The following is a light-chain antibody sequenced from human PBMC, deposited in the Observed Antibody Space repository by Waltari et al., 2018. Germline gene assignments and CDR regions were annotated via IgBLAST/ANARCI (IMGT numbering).Light chain of an antibody. J-gene: IGKJ3*01. CDR3: QQSHSPPFT. V-gene: IGKV1-39*01. CDR2: AAS. Sequence: DIQMTQSPASLAASLGVRVTITCRPSQSVTTSLNWYQQKSGEPPKLLISAASSFQSGVPSRFSGSGSGTDFTLTITHLQPEDVATYFCQQSHSPPFTFGPGTKV. CDR1: QSVTTS.